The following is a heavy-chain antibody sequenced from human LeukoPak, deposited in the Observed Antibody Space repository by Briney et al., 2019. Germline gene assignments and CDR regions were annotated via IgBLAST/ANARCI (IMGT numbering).Heavy chain of an antibody. CDR2: ISRSGSTK. Sequence: GGSLRLSCAASGFTFSDYNMRWIRQAPGKGLEWVSSISRSGSTKYYADSVKGRFTISRDNAKNSLFLQMNSLRAEDTAVYYCARVRQQLGFDYWGQGTLVTVSS. D-gene: IGHD6-13*01. J-gene: IGHJ4*02. CDR3: ARVRQQLGFDY. CDR1: GFTFSDYN. V-gene: IGHV3-11*01.